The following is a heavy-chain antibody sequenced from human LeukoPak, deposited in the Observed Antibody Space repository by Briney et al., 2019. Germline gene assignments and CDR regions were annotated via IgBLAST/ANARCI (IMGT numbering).Heavy chain of an antibody. Sequence: GASVKVSCKASGYTFTSYDINWVRQATGQGLEWMGWMNPNSGNTGYAQKFQGRVTITRNTSISTAYMELSSLRSEDTAVYYCASAFYYDSSGGLGTFDIWGQGTMVTISS. V-gene: IGHV1-8*03. CDR2: MNPNSGNT. D-gene: IGHD3-22*01. CDR1: GYTFTSYD. J-gene: IGHJ3*02. CDR3: ASAFYYDSSGGLGTFDI.